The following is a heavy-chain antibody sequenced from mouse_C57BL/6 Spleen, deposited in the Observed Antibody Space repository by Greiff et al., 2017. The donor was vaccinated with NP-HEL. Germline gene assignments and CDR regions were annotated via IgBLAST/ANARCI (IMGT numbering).Heavy chain of an antibody. V-gene: IGHV5-12*01. J-gene: IGHJ1*03. CDR1: GFTFSDYY. Sequence: EVKLVESGGGLVQPGGSLKLSCAASGFTFSDYYMYWVRQTPEKRLEWVAYISNGGGSTYYPDTVKGRFTISRDNAKNTLYLQMSRLKSEDTAMYYCARHFPITTVVDWYFDVWGTGTTVTVSS. CDR2: ISNGGGST. D-gene: IGHD1-1*01. CDR3: ARHFPITTVVDWYFDV.